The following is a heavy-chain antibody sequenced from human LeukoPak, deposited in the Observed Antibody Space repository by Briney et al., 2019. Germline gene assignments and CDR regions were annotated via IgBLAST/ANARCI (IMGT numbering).Heavy chain of an antibody. Sequence: GASVKFSCKASGFTFTSSAMQWVRQARGQRLEWIGWIVVGSGNTNYAQKFQERVTITRDMSTSTAYMELSSLRSEDTAVYYCAAEAVAGKDAFDIWGQGTMVTVSS. CDR1: GFTFTSSA. J-gene: IGHJ3*02. CDR2: IVVGSGNT. D-gene: IGHD6-19*01. V-gene: IGHV1-58*02. CDR3: AAEAVAGKDAFDI.